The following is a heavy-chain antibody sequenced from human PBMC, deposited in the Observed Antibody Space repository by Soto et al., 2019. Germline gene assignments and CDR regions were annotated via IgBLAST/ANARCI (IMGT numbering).Heavy chain of an antibody. CDR2: ISSSSSII. V-gene: IGHV3-48*01. CDR1: GFTFSSYS. J-gene: IGHJ4*02. D-gene: IGHD2-15*01. Sequence: EVQLVESGGNLVQPGGSLRLSCAASGFTFSSYSMNWVRQAPGKGLGWVSYISSSSSIIYYADSVKGRFIISRDNARNSLYLQMNSLRAEDTAVYFCARDPGGCTGGSCYSWYFDYWGEGTLVTVSS. CDR3: ARDPGGCTGGSCYSWYFDY.